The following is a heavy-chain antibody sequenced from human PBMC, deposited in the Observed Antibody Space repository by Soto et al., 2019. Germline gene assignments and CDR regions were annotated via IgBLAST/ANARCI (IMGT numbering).Heavy chain of an antibody. J-gene: IGHJ6*02. V-gene: IGHV2-5*02. D-gene: IGHD5-12*01. CDR2: IYWDDDK. CDR3: AHSSYIVATIERYYYYGMDV. Sequence: KESGPTLVKPTQTLTLTCTFSGFSLSTSGVGVGWIRQPPGKALEWLALIYWDDDKRYSPSLKSRLTITKDTSKNQVVLTMTNMDPVDTATYYCAHSSYIVATIERYYYYGMDVWGQGTTVTVSS. CDR1: GFSLSTSGVG.